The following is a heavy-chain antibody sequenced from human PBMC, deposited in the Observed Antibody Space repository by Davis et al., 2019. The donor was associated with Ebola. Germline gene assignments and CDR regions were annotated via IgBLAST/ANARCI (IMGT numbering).Heavy chain of an antibody. V-gene: IGHV3-48*02. Sequence: GESLKISCAASGFTFSSYSMNWVRQAPGKGLEWFSYISSSSSTIYYADSVKDRFTISRDNAKNSLYLQMNSLRDEDTAVYYCTGGRYGSGSYPFYFDYWGQGTLVTVSS. CDR2: ISSSSSTI. D-gene: IGHD3-10*01. CDR1: GFTFSSYS. J-gene: IGHJ4*02. CDR3: TGGRYGSGSYPFYFDY.